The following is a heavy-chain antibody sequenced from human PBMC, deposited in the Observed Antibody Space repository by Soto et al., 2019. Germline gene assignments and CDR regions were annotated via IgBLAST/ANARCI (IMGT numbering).Heavy chain of an antibody. J-gene: IGHJ4*02. CDR2: IWYDGSNK. V-gene: IGHV3-33*01. Sequence: GGSLRLSCAASGFTFSSYGMHWVRQAPGKGLEWVAVIWYDGSNKYYADSVKGRFTISRDNSKNTLYLQMNSLRAEDTAVYYCARDKAVDAPPEYYFDYWGQGTMVTVSS. CDR1: GFTFSSYG. CDR3: ARDKAVDAPPEYYFDY. D-gene: IGHD6-19*01.